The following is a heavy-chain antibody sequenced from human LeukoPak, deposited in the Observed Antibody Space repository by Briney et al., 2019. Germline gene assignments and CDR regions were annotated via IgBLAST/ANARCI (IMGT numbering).Heavy chain of an antibody. CDR1: GGTFSSYA. J-gene: IGHJ3*02. CDR3: ARARGITGPQAAFDI. Sequence: GASVKVSCKASGGTFSSYAISWVRQAPGQGLEWMGRIIPILGIANYAQKFQGRVTITADKSTSTAYMELSSLRSEDTAVYYCARARGITGPQAAFDIWGQGTMVTVSS. CDR2: IIPILGIA. D-gene: IGHD1-20*01. V-gene: IGHV1-69*04.